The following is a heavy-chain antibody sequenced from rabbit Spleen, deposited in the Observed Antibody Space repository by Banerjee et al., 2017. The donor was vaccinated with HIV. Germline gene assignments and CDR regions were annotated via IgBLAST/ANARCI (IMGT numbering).Heavy chain of an antibody. CDR3: ARGLNNHLDSFDP. J-gene: IGHJ2*01. CDR1: RFSYRDRDV. V-gene: IGHV1S45*01. Sequence: QEQLEESGGGLVKPEGSLTLTCKASRFSYRDRDVMRWVRQAPGKGLEWISCIAGSSSGFTYSATWAKGRITISKTSTTVTLQLTSLTAADTATYLCARGLNNHLDSFDPWGPGTLVTVS. CDR2: IAGSSSGFT.